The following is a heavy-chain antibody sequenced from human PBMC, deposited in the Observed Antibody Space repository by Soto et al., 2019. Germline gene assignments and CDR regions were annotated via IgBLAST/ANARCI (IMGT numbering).Heavy chain of an antibody. V-gene: IGHV1-46*01. CDR1: GYTFTGYY. J-gene: IGHJ4*02. Sequence: GASVKVSCKASGYTFTGYYIHWVRQAPGQGLEWMGISNPSGGSTSYAQKFQGRVTMTRDTSTSTVYMELSSLRSEDTAVYYCARERGIAAAELRDWGQGTLVTVSS. CDR2: SNPSGGST. CDR3: ARERGIAAAELRD. D-gene: IGHD6-13*01.